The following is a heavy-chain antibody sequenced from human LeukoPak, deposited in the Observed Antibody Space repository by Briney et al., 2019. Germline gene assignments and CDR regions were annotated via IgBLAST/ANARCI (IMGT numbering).Heavy chain of an antibody. V-gene: IGHV3-23*01. D-gene: IGHD1-26*01. CDR3: APTWELLRFPFDY. J-gene: IGHJ4*02. Sequence: GGSLRLSCAASGFTFSSYAMSWVRQAPGKGLEWVSAISGSGGSTYYADSVKGRFTISRDNSKSTLYLQMNSLRAEDTAVYYCAPTWELLRFPFDYWGQGTLVTVSS. CDR1: GFTFSSYA. CDR2: ISGSGGST.